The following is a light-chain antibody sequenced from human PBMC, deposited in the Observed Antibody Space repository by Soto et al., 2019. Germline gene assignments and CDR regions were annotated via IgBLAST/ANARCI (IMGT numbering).Light chain of an antibody. V-gene: IGLV2-14*01. J-gene: IGLJ3*02. CDR3: SSYTTSSTWV. CDR2: EVS. CDR1: SSDVGSNKY. Sequence: QSALTQPASVSGSPGQSITISCTGTSSDVGSNKYVSWFQKHPGKAPKLMIYEVSKRPSGVSNRFSGSKSGNTASLTISGLQAEDEADYYCSSYTTSSTWVFGGGTKLTVL.